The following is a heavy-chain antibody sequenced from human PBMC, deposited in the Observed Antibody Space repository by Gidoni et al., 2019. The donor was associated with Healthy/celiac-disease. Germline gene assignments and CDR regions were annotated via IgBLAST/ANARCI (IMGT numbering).Heavy chain of an antibody. CDR1: GFPFSSYE. J-gene: IGHJ4*02. Sequence: EVQLVESGGGLVQPGGSLRLSCAASGFPFSSYEMNWVRQAPGKGLEWVSYISSSGSTIYYADSVKGRFTISRDNAKNSLYLQMNSLRAEDTAVYYCATLDAGKGWELPSDYWGQGTLVTVSS. V-gene: IGHV3-48*03. D-gene: IGHD1-26*01. CDR2: ISSSGSTI. CDR3: ATLDAGKGWELPSDY.